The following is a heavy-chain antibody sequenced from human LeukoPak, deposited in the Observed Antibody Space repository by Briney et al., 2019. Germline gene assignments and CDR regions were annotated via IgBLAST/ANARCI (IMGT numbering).Heavy chain of an antibody. CDR1: GGSISSSSYY. Sequence: SETLSLTCTVSGGSISSSSYYWGWIRQPPGKGLEWIGYIYYSGSTNYNPSLKGRVTISVDTSKNQFSLKLSSVTAADTAVYYCARRITMVRGANWFDPWGQGTLVTVSS. CDR2: IYYSGST. V-gene: IGHV4-61*05. D-gene: IGHD3-10*01. J-gene: IGHJ5*02. CDR3: ARRITMVRGANWFDP.